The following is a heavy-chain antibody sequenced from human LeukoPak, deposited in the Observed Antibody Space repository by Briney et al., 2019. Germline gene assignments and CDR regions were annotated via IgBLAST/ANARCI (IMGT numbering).Heavy chain of an antibody. Sequence: GGSLRLSXAASGFTFSSYSMNWVRQAPGKGLEWVSYISSSSSTIYYAGSVKGRFTISRDNAKNSLYLQMNSLRAEDTAVYYCARNDFWSGYLSYYFDYWGQGTLVTVSS. CDR2: ISSSSSTI. J-gene: IGHJ4*02. CDR3: ARNDFWSGYLSYYFDY. CDR1: GFTFSSYS. V-gene: IGHV3-48*01. D-gene: IGHD3-3*01.